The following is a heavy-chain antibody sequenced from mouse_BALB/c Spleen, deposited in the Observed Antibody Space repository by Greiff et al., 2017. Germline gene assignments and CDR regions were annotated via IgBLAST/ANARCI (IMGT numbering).Heavy chain of an antibody. CDR1: GYSITSGYY. CDR2: ISYDGSN. J-gene: IGHJ4*01. D-gene: IGHD4-1*01. Sequence: EVQLQQSGPGLVKPSQSLSLTCSVTGYSITSGYYWNWIRQFPGNKLEWMGYISYDGSNNYNPSLKNRISITRDTSKNQFFLKLNSVTTEDTATYYCAREGLGRRIPMDYWGQGTSVTVSS. V-gene: IGHV3-6*02. CDR3: AREGLGRRIPMDY.